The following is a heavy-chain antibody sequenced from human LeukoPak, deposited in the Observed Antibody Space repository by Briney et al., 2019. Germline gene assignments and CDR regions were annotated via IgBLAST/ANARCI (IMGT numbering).Heavy chain of an antibody. CDR2: INAGNGNT. CDR1: GYTFTSYA. J-gene: IGHJ4*02. D-gene: IGHD3-10*01. CDR3: ARDYYGSGSLLYFDY. V-gene: IGHV1-3*01. Sequence: ASVKVSCKASGYTFTSYAMHWVRQAPGQRLEWTGWINAGNGNTKYSQKFQGRVTITRDTSASTAYMELSSLRSEDTAVYYCARDYYGSGSLLYFDYWGQGTLVTVSS.